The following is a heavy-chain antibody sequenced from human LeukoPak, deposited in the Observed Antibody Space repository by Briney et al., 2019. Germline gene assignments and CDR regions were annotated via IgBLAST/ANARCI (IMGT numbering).Heavy chain of an antibody. CDR3: ARGERYYDFWSGYGPIDY. CDR1: GGSISSGGYY. J-gene: IGHJ4*02. Sequence: SQTLSLTCTVSGGSISSGGYYGSWIRQHPGKGLEWIGYIYYSGSTYYNPSLKSRVTISVDTSKNQFSLKLSSVTAADTAVYYCARGERYYDFWSGYGPIDYWGQGTLVTVSS. D-gene: IGHD3-3*01. CDR2: IYYSGST. V-gene: IGHV4-31*03.